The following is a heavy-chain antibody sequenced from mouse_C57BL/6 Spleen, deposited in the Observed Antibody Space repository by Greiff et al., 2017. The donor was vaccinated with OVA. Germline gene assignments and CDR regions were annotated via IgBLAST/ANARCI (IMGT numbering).Heavy chain of an antibody. D-gene: IGHD4-1*01. CDR3: ATLTVYFDY. CDR1: GYTFTDYY. J-gene: IGHJ2*01. V-gene: IGHV1-76*01. Sequence: VKLQQSGAELVRPGASVKLSCKASGYTFTDYYINWVKQRPGQGLEWIARIYPGSGNTYYNEKFKGKATLTAEKSSSTAYMQLSSLTSEDSAVYFCATLTVYFDYWGQGTTLTVSS. CDR2: IYPGSGNT.